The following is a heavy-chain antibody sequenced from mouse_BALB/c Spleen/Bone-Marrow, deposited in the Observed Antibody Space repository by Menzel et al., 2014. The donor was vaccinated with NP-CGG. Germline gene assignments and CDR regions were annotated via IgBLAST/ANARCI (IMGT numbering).Heavy chain of an antibody. J-gene: IGHJ2*01. CDR3: TRSYGSSYEYYFDY. D-gene: IGHD1-1*01. Sequence: QVHVKQSGAELVRPGASVKLSCKASGYTFTSYWINWVKQRPGQGLEWIGNIYPSDSYTNYNQKFKDKATLTVDKSSSTAYMQLSSPTSEDSAVYYVTRSYGSSYEYYFDYWGQGTTLTVSS. CDR1: GYTFTSYW. CDR2: IYPSDSYT. V-gene: IGHV1-69*02.